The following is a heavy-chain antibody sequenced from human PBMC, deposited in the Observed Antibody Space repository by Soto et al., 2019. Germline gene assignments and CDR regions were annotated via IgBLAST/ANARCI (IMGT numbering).Heavy chain of an antibody. D-gene: IGHD5-12*01. CDR3: ARHRGYSGYDLDY. CDR1: GGSVSSSSYY. CDR2: VYYSGST. Sequence: SETLSLTCTVSGGSVSSSSYYWGWVRQPPGKGLEWIGSVYYSGSTYYNPSLESRVTISVDTSKNQFSLKLISVTAADTAVYYCARHRGYSGYDLDYWGQGTLVTVSS. V-gene: IGHV4-39*01. J-gene: IGHJ4*02.